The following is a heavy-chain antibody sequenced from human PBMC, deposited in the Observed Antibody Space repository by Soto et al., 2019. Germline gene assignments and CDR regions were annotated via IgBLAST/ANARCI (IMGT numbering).Heavy chain of an antibody. J-gene: IGHJ5*02. Sequence: SETLSLTCSVSGGSMNNYYWTWIRLPAGKGLEWIGRIYSSGGTHYNPSLKSRVTISLDTSKNQFSLRLNSVTAADTAVYYCARGQRFSDWFDPWGQGTLVTVSS. CDR3: ARGQRFSDWFDP. CDR2: IYSSGGT. V-gene: IGHV4-4*07. CDR1: GGSMNNYY. D-gene: IGHD3-3*01.